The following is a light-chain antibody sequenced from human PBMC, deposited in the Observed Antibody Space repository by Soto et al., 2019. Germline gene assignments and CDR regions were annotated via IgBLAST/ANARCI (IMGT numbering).Light chain of an antibody. CDR3: QSYDSSLSGYV. CDR2: GNI. J-gene: IGLJ1*01. CDR1: SPNIGAGYD. V-gene: IGLV1-40*01. Sequence: QSALTQPPSVSGAPGQRVTISCTGSSPNIGAGYDVHWYQQLPGTAPKLLIYGNINRPSGVPDRFSGSKSGTSASLAITGLQAEDDADYYCQSYDSSLSGYVFGTGTKLTVL.